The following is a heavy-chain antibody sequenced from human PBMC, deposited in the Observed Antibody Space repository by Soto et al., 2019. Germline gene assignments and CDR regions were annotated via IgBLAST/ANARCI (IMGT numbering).Heavy chain of an antibody. CDR1: GFTFSSYA. J-gene: IGHJ6*02. CDR3: AKPLTVGKGYHYYGMDV. D-gene: IGHD2-15*01. Sequence: GGSLRLSCAASGFTFSSYAMSWVRQAPGKGLEWVSAISGSGGSTYYADSVKGRFTISRDNSKNTLYLQMNSLRAEDTAVYYCAKPLTVGKGYHYYGMDVWGQGTTVTVSS. CDR2: ISGSGGST. V-gene: IGHV3-23*01.